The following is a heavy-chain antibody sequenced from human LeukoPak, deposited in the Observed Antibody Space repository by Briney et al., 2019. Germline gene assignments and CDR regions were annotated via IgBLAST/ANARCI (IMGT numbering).Heavy chain of an antibody. J-gene: IGHJ4*02. V-gene: IGHV3-21*04. CDR2: ISSTSKYI. Sequence: GGSLRLSCAASGFTFSDYSMNWVRQAPGKGLEWVSSISSTSKYIYYGDSVKGRFTISRDNAKNSLYLQMNSLRAEDTAIYYCATYRQVMLPFESWGRGTLVTVSS. CDR1: GFTFSDYS. CDR3: ATYRQVMLPFES. D-gene: IGHD5-18*01.